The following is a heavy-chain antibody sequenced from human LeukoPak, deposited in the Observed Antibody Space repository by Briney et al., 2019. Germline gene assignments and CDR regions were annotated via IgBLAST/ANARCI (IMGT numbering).Heavy chain of an antibody. CDR3: AKAPLVDTAMVTGSHPSLAGADY. CDR1: GFTFRSHW. V-gene: IGHV3-7*01. D-gene: IGHD5-18*01. Sequence: GGSLRLSCEASGFTFRSHWMRWARQAPGKGLEWVADIKRDGSEKNYMDSVQGRFSISRDNAKNSVYLQMNSLRDDDTAVYYCAKAPLVDTAMVTGSHPSLAGADYWGQGTLVTVSS. J-gene: IGHJ4*02. CDR2: IKRDGSEK.